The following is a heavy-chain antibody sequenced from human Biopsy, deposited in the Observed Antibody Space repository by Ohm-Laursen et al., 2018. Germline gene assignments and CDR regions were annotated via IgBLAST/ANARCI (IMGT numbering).Heavy chain of an antibody. CDR3: VGGQRGPPIGVTVPGDAFDL. Sequence: SSVKVSCKASGVTFATYAFGWVRQAPGQGLEWMGGRIPYFNTIYYARNFQDRAVITADRSARTTDMQLSGLRPDDTAIYYCVGGQRGPPIGVTVPGDAFDLWGPGTMVTVSP. J-gene: IGHJ3*01. D-gene: IGHD2/OR15-2a*01. CDR2: RIPYFNTI. CDR1: GVTFATYA. V-gene: IGHV1-69*01.